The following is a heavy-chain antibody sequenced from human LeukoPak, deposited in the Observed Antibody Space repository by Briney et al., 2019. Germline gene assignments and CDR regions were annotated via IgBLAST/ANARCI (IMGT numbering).Heavy chain of an antibody. CDR2: IRSKTDGETT. CDR3: ARVGGAKEPYYYFMDV. V-gene: IGHV3-49*04. D-gene: IGHD4/OR15-4a*01. CDR1: GLNLDFYA. Sequence: PGGSLRLSCTTSGLNLDFYAMTWVRQAPGKGLEWVGSIRSKTDGETTENAASVKGRFTISRDDSKSVAYLQMTSLKTEDTAVYYCARVGGAKEPYYYFMDVWGKGTTVTVSS. J-gene: IGHJ6*03.